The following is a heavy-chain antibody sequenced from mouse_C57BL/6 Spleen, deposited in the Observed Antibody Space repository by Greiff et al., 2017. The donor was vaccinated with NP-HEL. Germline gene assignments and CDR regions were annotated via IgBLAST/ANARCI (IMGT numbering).Heavy chain of an antibody. CDR2: ISDGGSYT. J-gene: IGHJ3*01. V-gene: IGHV5-4*03. CDR1: GFTFSSYA. Sequence: DVKLVESGGGLVKPGGSLKLSCAASGFTFSSYAMSWVRQTPEKRLEWVATISDGGSYTYYPDNVKGRFTISRDNAKNNLYLQMSHLKSEDTAMYYCARASITTVQVPFAYWGQGTLVTVSA. D-gene: IGHD1-1*01. CDR3: ARASITTVQVPFAY.